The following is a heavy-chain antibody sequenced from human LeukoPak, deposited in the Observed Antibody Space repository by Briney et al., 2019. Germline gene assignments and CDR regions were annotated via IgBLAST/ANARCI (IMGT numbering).Heavy chain of an antibody. CDR1: GYTFTGYY. CDR3: AREGGIGQYYFDY. Sequence: ASVKVSCKASGYTFTGYYMHWVRQAPGQGLEWMGWINPNSGGTNYAQKFQGRVTMTRGTSISTAYMELSRLRSDDTAVYYCAREGGIGQYYFDYWGQGTLVTVSS. CDR2: INPNSGGT. V-gene: IGHV1-2*02. J-gene: IGHJ4*02. D-gene: IGHD2-21*01.